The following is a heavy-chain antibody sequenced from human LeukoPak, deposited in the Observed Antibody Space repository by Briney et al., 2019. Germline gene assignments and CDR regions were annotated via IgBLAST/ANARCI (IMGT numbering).Heavy chain of an antibody. CDR2: FDPEDGET. CDR1: GYTLTELS. CDR3: VPVLRYFDWPDY. J-gene: IGHJ4*02. V-gene: IGHV1-24*01. Sequence: ASVKVSCKVSGYTLTELSMHWVRQAPGKGLEWMGGFDPEDGETIYAQKFQGRVTMTEDTSTDTAYMELSSLRSEDTAVYYCVPVLRYFDWPDYWGQGTLVTVSS. D-gene: IGHD3-9*01.